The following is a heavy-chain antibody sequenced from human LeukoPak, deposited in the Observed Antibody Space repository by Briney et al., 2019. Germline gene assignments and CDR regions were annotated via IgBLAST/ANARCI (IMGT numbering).Heavy chain of an antibody. CDR1: GGSISSYY. V-gene: IGHV4-59*01. Sequence: SETLSLTCTVSGGSISSYYWGWIRQPPGKGLEWIGYIYYSGSTNYNPSLKSRVTISVDTSKNQFSLKLSSVTAADTAVYYCARRRTIVGATNWFDPWGQGTLVTVSS. D-gene: IGHD1-26*01. CDR3: ARRRTIVGATNWFDP. CDR2: IYYSGST. J-gene: IGHJ5*02.